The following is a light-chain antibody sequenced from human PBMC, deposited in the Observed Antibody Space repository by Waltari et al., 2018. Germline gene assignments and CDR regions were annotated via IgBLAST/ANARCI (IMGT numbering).Light chain of an antibody. CDR1: ETVDIY. J-gene: IGKJ5*01. CDR3: QQRRKWPPIT. CDR2: DAS. V-gene: IGKV3-11*01. Sequence: EVVLTQSPANLSLSPGERATLSCRARETVDIYVAWYQHKPGQAPRLLIYDASYRAAGIPARFSGSGAGTDFTLTINSLEPEDSAIYYCQQRRKWPPITFGQGTRLDIK.